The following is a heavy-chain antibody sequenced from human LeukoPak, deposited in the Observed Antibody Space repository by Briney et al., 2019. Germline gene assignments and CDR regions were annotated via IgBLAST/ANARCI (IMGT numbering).Heavy chain of an antibody. V-gene: IGHV4-59*01. CDR1: GGSISSYY. CDR3: AREGYDFWSDHSEGQFDY. D-gene: IGHD3-3*01. J-gene: IGHJ4*02. Sequence: SETLSLTCTVSGGSISSYYWSWIRQPPGKGLEWIGYIYYSGSTNYNPSLKSRVTISVDTSKNQFSLKLSSVTAADTAVYYCAREGYDFWSDHSEGQFDYWGQGTLVTVSS. CDR2: IYYSGST.